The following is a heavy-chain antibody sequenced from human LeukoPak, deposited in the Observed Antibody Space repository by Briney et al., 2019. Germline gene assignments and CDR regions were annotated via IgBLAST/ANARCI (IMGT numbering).Heavy chain of an antibody. Sequence: PSETLSLTCAVYGGSFSGYYWSWIRQPPGKGLEWIGEINHSGSTNYNPSLKSRATISVDTSKNQFSLKLSSVTAADTAVYYCAGGPRRYCSGGSCYSYGYWGQGTLVTVSS. J-gene: IGHJ4*02. CDR3: AGGPRRYCSGGSCYSYGY. CDR2: INHSGST. D-gene: IGHD2-15*01. CDR1: GGSFSGYY. V-gene: IGHV4-34*01.